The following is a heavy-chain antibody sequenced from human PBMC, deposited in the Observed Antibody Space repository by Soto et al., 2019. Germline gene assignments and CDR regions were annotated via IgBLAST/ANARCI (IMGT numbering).Heavy chain of an antibody. CDR2: IIPIFGTA. CDR3: ARSLRFLEWLPYYYYYYGMDV. D-gene: IGHD3-3*01. V-gene: IGHV1-69*13. J-gene: IGHJ6*02. CDR1: GGTFSSYA. Sequence: SVKVSCKASGGTFSSYAISWVRQAPGQGLEWMGGIIPIFGTANYAQKFQGRVTITADESTSTAYMELSGLRSEDTAVYYCARSLRFLEWLPYYYYYYGMDVWGQGTTVTVSS.